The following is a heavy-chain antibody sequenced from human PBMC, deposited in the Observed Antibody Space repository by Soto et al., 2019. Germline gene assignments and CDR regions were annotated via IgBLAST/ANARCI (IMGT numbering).Heavy chain of an antibody. J-gene: IGHJ4*02. Sequence: QVQLVESGGGVVQPGRSLRLSCAASGFTFSSYAMHWVRQAPGKGLEWVAVISYDGSNKYYADSVKGRFTISRDNSKNTLYLQMNSLRAEDTAVYFFASLGGGGIAVDTAMVTPLDYWGQGTLVTVSS. V-gene: IGHV3-30-3*01. CDR3: ASLGGGGIAVDTAMVTPLDY. D-gene: IGHD5-18*01. CDR1: GFTFSSYA. CDR2: ISYDGSNK.